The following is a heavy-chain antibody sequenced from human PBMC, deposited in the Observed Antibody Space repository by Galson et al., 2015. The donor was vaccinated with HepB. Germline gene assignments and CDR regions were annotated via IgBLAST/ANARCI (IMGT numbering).Heavy chain of an antibody. CDR3: ARHSGDYLFDY. D-gene: IGHD4-17*01. CDR1: GGSVSSSSYY. V-gene: IGHV4-39*01. CDR2: IYYSGST. Sequence: LSLTCTVSGGSVSSSSYYWGWIRQPPGKGLEWIGSIYYSGSTYNNPSLKSRVTISVDTSKKQFSLNLSSVTAADTAVYYCARHSGDYLFDYWGQGTLVTVSS. J-gene: IGHJ4*02.